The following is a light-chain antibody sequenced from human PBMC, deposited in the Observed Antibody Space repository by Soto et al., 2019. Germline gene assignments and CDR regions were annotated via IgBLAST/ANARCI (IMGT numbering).Light chain of an antibody. CDR1: QSVSSN. V-gene: IGKV3-15*01. J-gene: IGKJ2*01. CDR2: GAS. CDR3: QQYNNWPPYT. Sequence: EIVMTQSPATLSVSPGERATLFCRASQSVSSNLAWYQQKPGQAPRLLIYGASTRATGIPARFSGSGSGTESTLTISSLQSEDFAVYYWQQYNNWPPYTFGQGTKLEIK.